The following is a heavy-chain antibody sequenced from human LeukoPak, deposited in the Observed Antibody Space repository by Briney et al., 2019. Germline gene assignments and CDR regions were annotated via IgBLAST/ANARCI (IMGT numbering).Heavy chain of an antibody. CDR3: ARSLPYGTTWYGRSDF. D-gene: IGHD6-13*01. V-gene: IGHV3-7*03. CDR2: IRQDGDTK. CDR1: GFRFNAYW. J-gene: IGHJ4*02. Sequence: PGGSLRLSCAASGFRFNAYWMTWVRQAPGKGLEWVANIRQDGDTKYYVDSVKGRFTISRDNAMNSLYLQMNSLRVEDTAIYYCARSLPYGTTWYGRSDFWGQGTLITVSS.